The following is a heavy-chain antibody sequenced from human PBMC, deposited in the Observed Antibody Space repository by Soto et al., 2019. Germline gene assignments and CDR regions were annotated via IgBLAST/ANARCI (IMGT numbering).Heavy chain of an antibody. J-gene: IGHJ5*02. V-gene: IGHV1-69*01. Sequence: AVKVSCKASGGTFSSSAISWVRQAPGQGLEWMGGIIPIFGTANYAQKFQGRVTITADESTSTAYMELSSLRSEDTAVYYCARGGTSRXCSGGSCYSPGPNWFDPWGQGTLVTVSS. D-gene: IGHD2-15*01. CDR2: IIPIFGTA. CDR3: ARGGTSRXCSGGSCYSPGPNWFDP. CDR1: GGTFSSSA.